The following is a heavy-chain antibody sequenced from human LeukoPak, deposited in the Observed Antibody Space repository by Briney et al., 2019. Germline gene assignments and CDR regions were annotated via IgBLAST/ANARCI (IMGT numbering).Heavy chain of an antibody. CDR1: GFTFSNYN. V-gene: IGHV3-48*04. Sequence: PGGSLRLSCAASGFTFSNYNMNWVRQAPGKGLEWVSYIRGSSSNINYADSVKGRFTISRDNAKNSLYLQMNSLRAEDTAVYYCARQFCCDTNGYQDAFDIWGQGTTVTVSS. CDR2: IRGSSSNI. D-gene: IGHD2-8*01. J-gene: IGHJ3*02. CDR3: ARQFCCDTNGYQDAFDI.